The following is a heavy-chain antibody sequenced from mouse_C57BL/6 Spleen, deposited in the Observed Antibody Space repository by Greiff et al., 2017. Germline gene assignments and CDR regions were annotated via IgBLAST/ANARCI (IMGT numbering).Heavy chain of an antibody. D-gene: IGHD3-2*02. Sequence: EVMLVESGGGLVKPGGSLKLPCAASGFTFSDYGMHWVRQAPEKGLEWVAYISSGSSTIYYADTVKGRFTISRDNAKNTLFLQMTSLRSEDTAMYYCATGPYAMDYWGQGTSVTVSS. V-gene: IGHV5-17*01. CDR3: ATGPYAMDY. CDR2: ISSGSSTI. CDR1: GFTFSDYG. J-gene: IGHJ4*01.